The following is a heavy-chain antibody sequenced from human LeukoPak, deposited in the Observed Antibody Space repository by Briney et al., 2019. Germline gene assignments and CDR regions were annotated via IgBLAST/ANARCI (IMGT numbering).Heavy chain of an antibody. D-gene: IGHD3-3*01. CDR1: GFTFSSYS. J-gene: IGHJ6*02. Sequence: GGSLRLSCAASGFTFSSYSMNWVRQAPGKGLEWVSSISSSSSYIYYADSVKGRFTISRDNAKNSLYLQMNSLRAEDAAVYYCARGLSRYDFSLRYGMDVWGQGTTVTVSS. CDR3: ARGLSRYDFSLRYGMDV. V-gene: IGHV3-21*01. CDR2: ISSSSSYI.